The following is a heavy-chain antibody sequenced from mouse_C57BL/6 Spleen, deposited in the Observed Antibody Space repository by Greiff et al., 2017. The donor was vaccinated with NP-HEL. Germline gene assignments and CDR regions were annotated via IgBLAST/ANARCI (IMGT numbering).Heavy chain of an antibody. V-gene: IGHV3-6*01. CDR2: ISYDGSN. CDR1: GYSITSGYY. J-gene: IGHJ2*01. Sequence: EVKLMESGPGLVKPSQSLSLTCSVTGYSITSGYYWNWIRQFPGNKLEWMGYISYDGSNNYNPSLKNRISITRDTSKNQFFLKLNSVTTEDTATYYCARDRRTGTGYFDYWGQGTTLTVSS. D-gene: IGHD4-1*01. CDR3: ARDRRTGTGYFDY.